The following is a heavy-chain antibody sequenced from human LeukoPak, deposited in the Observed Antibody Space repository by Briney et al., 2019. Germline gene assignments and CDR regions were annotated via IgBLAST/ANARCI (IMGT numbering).Heavy chain of an antibody. V-gene: IGHV4-59*01. Sequence: SETLSLTCTVSGGSISSYYWSWIRQPPGKGLEWIGYIYYSGSTNYNPSLKSRVTISVDTSKNQFSLKLSSVTAADTAVYYCARGGRITMIVVTGYFDYWGQGTLVTVSS. J-gene: IGHJ4*02. CDR2: IYYSGST. D-gene: IGHD3-22*01. CDR1: GGSISSYY. CDR3: ARGGRITMIVVTGYFDY.